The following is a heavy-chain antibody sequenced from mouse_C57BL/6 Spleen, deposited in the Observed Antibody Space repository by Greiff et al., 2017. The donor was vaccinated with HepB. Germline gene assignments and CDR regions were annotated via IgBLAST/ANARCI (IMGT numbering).Heavy chain of an antibody. J-gene: IGHJ4*01. CDR1: GYTFTSYW. V-gene: IGHV1-64*01. CDR2: IHPNSGST. D-gene: IGHD2-4*01. Sequence: QVQLQQPGAELVKPGASVKLSCKASGYTFTSYWMHWVKQRPGQGLEWIGMIHPNSGSTNYNEKFKSKATLTVDKSSSTAYMQLSSLTSEDSAVYYCARGVGLRGAMDYWGQGTSVTVSS. CDR3: ARGVGLRGAMDY.